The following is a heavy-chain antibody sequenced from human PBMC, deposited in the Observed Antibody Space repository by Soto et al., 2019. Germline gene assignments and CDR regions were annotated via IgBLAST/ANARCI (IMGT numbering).Heavy chain of an antibody. CDR2: INHSGST. Sequence: SETLSLTCAVYGGSFSGYYWSWIRQPPGKGLEWIGEINHSGSTNYNPSLKSRVTISVDTSKNQFSLKLSSVTAADTAVYYCARVPAGYQLLTGAARQLARKCDYWGQGTLVTVSS. D-gene: IGHD2-2*01. CDR1: GGSFSGYY. CDR3: ARVPAGYQLLTGAARQLARKCDY. J-gene: IGHJ4*02. V-gene: IGHV4-34*01.